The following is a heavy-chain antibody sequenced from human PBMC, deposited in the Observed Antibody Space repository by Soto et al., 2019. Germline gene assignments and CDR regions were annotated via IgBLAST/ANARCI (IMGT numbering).Heavy chain of an antibody. J-gene: IGHJ5*02. CDR2: IYYSGST. D-gene: IGHD2-2*01. CDR3: ARFYQLLLNWFDP. Sequence: SETLSLTCTVSGGSISSSSYYWGWIRQPPGKGLEWIGSIYYSGSTYYNPSLKSRVTISVDTSKNQFSLKLSSVTAADTAVYYCARFYQLLLNWFDPWGQGTLVTVSS. V-gene: IGHV4-39*01. CDR1: GGSISSSSYY.